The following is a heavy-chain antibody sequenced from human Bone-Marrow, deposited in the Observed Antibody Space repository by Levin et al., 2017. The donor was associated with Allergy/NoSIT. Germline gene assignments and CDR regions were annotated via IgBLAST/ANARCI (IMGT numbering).Heavy chain of an antibody. Sequence: GGSLRLSCAASGFTFSSYSMNWVHQAPGKGLEWVSSISSSSSYIYYADSVKGRFTISRDNAKNSLYLQMNSLRAEDTAVYYCARGIAAAGTWFDPWGQGTLVTVSS. D-gene: IGHD6-13*01. CDR1: GFTFSSYS. V-gene: IGHV3-21*01. CDR2: ISSSSSYI. CDR3: ARGIAAAGTWFDP. J-gene: IGHJ5*02.